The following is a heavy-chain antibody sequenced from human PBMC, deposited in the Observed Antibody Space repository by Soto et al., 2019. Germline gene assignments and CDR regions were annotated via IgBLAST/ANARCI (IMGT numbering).Heavy chain of an antibody. V-gene: IGHV3-49*03. CDR1: GFTFGDYA. CDR2: IRSKVYGGTT. Sequence: GGSLRISCIASGFTFGDYAMSWFRQAPGKGLEWVGFIRSKVYGGTTEYAASVKGRFTISRDDSISIAYLQMNSLKTEDTAVYYCTSTIFGVVIPGGYYYAMDVCGQGTTVTVS. CDR3: TSTIFGVVIPGGYYYAMDV. J-gene: IGHJ6*02. D-gene: IGHD3-3*01.